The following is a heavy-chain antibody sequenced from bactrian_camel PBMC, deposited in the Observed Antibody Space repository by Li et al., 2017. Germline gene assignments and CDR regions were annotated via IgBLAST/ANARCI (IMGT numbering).Heavy chain of an antibody. J-gene: IGHJ4*01. CDR2: IRADGSK. D-gene: IGHD1*01. CDR1: EFTFEDSD. CDR3: AADWRFWEWCTLVRNEYNV. V-gene: IGHV3S63*01. Sequence: VQLVESGGELVQAGGSLTLSCTASEFTFEDSDVGWYRQVPDFPCEWISTIRADGSKTYADSVKGRFTISEDNAMNTLYLQMNSLKPDDTAMYYCAADWRFWEWCTLVRNEYNVWGQGTQVTVS.